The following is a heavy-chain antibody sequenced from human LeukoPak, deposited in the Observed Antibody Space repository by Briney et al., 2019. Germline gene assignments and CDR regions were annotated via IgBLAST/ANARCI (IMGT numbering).Heavy chain of an antibody. D-gene: IGHD1-26*01. V-gene: IGHV3-9*01. CDR1: GFTFDRYA. J-gene: IGHJ4*02. CDR3: TKGRNSGSYYRGWGGEFDY. CDR2: IGWNTVSV. Sequence: GGSLRLSCATSGFTFDRYAMHWVRQAPGKGLEWVSGIGWNTVSVDYAYSVKGRFTISRDNAKKSLYLKMNSLRHEDTALYYCTKGRNSGSYYRGWGGEFDYWGQGILVPVSS.